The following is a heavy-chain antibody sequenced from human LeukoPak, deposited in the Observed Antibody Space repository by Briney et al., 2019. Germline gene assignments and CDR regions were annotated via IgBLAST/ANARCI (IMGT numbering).Heavy chain of an antibody. J-gene: IGHJ5*02. CDR3: AKDHLRFGELFSWFDP. D-gene: IGHD3-10*01. CDR1: GFTFSSYG. V-gene: IGHV3-23*01. Sequence: GGSLRLSCAASGFTFSSYGMSWVRQAPGKGLEWVSAIGGSGGSTYYADSVKGRFTISRDNSKNTLYLQMNSLRAEDTAVYYCAKDHLRFGELFSWFDPWGQGTLVTVSS. CDR2: IGGSGGST.